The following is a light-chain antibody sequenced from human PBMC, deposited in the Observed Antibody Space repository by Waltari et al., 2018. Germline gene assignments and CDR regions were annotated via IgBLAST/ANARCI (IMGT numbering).Light chain of an antibody. Sequence: DIQMTQSPSTLPASVGARVTITCRASQNINKWLAWYQQKPGKAPKLLISEASTLETGVPLRFSGSGSATEFTLTISSLQPDDFATYYCQQYDYYVTFGQGTRLEIK. J-gene: IGKJ5*01. CDR2: EAS. CDR1: QNINKW. V-gene: IGKV1-5*03. CDR3: QQYDYYVT.